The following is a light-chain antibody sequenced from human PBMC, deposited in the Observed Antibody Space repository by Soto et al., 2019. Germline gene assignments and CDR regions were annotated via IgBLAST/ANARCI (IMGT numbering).Light chain of an antibody. V-gene: IGKV3-15*01. J-gene: IGKJ5*01. CDR3: QQYDNWPPIT. CDR2: GAS. CDR1: QSVSSN. Sequence: MTQSPSTLSVSPGERATLSCRASQSVSSNLAWYQQKHGQAPRLLIYGASTRATGIPARFSGSGSGTEFTLTISSLQSEDFAVYYCQQYDNWPPITFGQGTRLGIK.